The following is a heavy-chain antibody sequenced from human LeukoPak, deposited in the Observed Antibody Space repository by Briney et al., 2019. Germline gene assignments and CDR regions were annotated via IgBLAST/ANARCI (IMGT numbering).Heavy chain of an antibody. CDR1: GGSISSYY. CDR2: IYYSGST. J-gene: IGHJ3*02. Sequence: SETLSLTCTVSGGSISSYYWSWIRQPPGKGLEWIGYIYYSGSTNYNPSLKSRVTISVDTSKNQFSLKLSSVTAADTAVYYCAGGGVVVVAATAFDIWGQGTMVTVSS. V-gene: IGHV4-59*01. D-gene: IGHD2-15*01. CDR3: AGGGVVVVAATAFDI.